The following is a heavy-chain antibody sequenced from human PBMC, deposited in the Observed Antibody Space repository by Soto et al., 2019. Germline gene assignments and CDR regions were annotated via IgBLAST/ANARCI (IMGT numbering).Heavy chain of an antibody. J-gene: IGHJ3*02. CDR2: IYYSGST. D-gene: IGHD3-3*01. CDR3: ARAGDYDFWSGYSNDASDI. V-gene: IGHV4-59*01. CDR1: GGPMSGYY. Sequence: SETLSLTCTVSGGPMSGYYWNWIRQPPGKGLEWIGYIYYSGSTNYNPSLKSRVTISVDTSKNQFSLKLSSVTAADTAVYYCARAGDYDFWSGYSNDASDIWGQGTMVTVSS.